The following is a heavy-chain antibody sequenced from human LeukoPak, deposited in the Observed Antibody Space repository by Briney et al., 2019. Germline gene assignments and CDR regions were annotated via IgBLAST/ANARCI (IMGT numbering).Heavy chain of an antibody. CDR2: ISGSGGST. Sequence: GGSLRLSCAASGFTFSSYAMSWVRQAPGKGLEWVSGISGSGGSTSYADSVKGRFTISRDNPKNTLYLQMDSLGAEDTAVYYRAKDRLTATPYYFDYWGQGTLVTVSS. V-gene: IGHV3-23*01. J-gene: IGHJ4*02. CDR1: GFTFSSYA. CDR3: AKDRLTATPYYFDY. D-gene: IGHD1-20*01.